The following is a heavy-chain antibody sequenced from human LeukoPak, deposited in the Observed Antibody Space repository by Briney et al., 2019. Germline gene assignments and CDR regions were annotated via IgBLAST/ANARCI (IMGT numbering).Heavy chain of an antibody. V-gene: IGHV3-30*04. J-gene: IGHJ4*02. D-gene: IGHD3-22*01. CDR1: GFTFSSYA. Sequence: GGSLRLSCAASGFTFSSYAMHWVRQAPGKGLEWVAVISYDGSNKYYADSVKGRFTISRDNYKNTLYLQMNSLRAEDTAVYYCARDPDYYDSSGYSGYWGQGTLVTVSS. CDR2: ISYDGSNK. CDR3: ARDPDYYDSSGYSGY.